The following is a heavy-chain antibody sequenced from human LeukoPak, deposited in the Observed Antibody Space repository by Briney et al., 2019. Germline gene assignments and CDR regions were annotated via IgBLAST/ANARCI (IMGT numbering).Heavy chain of an antibody. CDR2: IYTSGST. CDR3: ARTPTVTTEDY. V-gene: IGHV4-61*02. CDR1: GGSISSGSYY. D-gene: IGHD4-11*01. J-gene: IGHJ4*02. Sequence: SETLSLTCTVSGGSISSGSYYWSWIRQPAGKGLEWIGRIYTSGSTNYNPSLKSRVTISVDTSKNQFSLKLSSVTAADTAVYYCARTPTVTTEDYWGQGTLVTVSS.